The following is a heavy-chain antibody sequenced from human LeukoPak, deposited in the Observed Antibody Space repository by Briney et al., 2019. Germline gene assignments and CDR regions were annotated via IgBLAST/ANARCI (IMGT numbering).Heavy chain of an antibody. J-gene: IGHJ6*02. CDR1: GFTFSSYS. Sequence: GGSLRLSCAASGFTFSSYSMNWVRQAPGKVLEWVSSISSSSSYIYYADSVKGRFTISRDNAKNSLYLQMNSLRAEDTAVYYCARDWGYYYYYGMDVWGQGTTVTVSS. D-gene: IGHD3-16*01. V-gene: IGHV3-21*01. CDR2: ISSSSSYI. CDR3: ARDWGYYYYYGMDV.